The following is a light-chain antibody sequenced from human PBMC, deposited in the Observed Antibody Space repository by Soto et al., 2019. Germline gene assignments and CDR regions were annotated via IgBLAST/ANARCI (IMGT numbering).Light chain of an antibody. Sequence: NFMLTQPHSMSESPGKTITISCTRSSGSIASHYVQWYQQRPGSAPTTVIYEDKRRPSGVPDRFSGSIDSSSNSASLTISGLEAEDEADYYCLSYNTSDHWVFGGGTQLTVL. V-gene: IGLV6-57*04. J-gene: IGLJ3*02. CDR2: EDK. CDR1: SGSIASHY. CDR3: LSYNTSDHWV.